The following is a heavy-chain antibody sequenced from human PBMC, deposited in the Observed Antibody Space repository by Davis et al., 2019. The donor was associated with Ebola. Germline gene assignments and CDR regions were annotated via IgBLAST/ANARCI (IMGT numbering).Heavy chain of an antibody. CDR1: GFTFDDYA. CDR2: ISWDGGST. V-gene: IGHV3-43D*03. Sequence: GESLKISCAASGFTFDDYAMHWVRQAPGKGLEWVSLISWDGGSTYYADSVKGRFTISRDNSKNSLYLQMNSLRAEDTALYYCAKDIAVAVGGRLDYWGQGTLVTVSS. CDR3: AKDIAVAVGGRLDY. D-gene: IGHD6-19*01. J-gene: IGHJ4*02.